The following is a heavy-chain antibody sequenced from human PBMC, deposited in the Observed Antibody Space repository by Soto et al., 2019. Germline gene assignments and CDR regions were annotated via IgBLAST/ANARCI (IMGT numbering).Heavy chain of an antibody. Sequence: LSLTCAVSGGSISSSNWWSWVRQPPGKGLEWIGEIYHSGSTNYNPSLKSRVTISVDKSKNQFSLKLSSVTAADTAVYYCARDRSSSSSEGWFDPWGQGTLVTVSS. V-gene: IGHV4-4*02. D-gene: IGHD6-6*01. J-gene: IGHJ5*02. CDR3: ARDRSSSSSEGWFDP. CDR2: IYHSGST. CDR1: GGSISSSNW.